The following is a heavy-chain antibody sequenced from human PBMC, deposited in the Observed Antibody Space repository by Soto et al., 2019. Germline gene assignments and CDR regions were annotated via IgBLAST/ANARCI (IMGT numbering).Heavy chain of an antibody. Sequence: SETLSLTCTVSGGAISSGGYYWSWIRQHPGKGLEWIGYIYYSGSTYYNPSLKSRISISVDTSKNQFSLKLSSVTAADTAIYYCARTHSYCSGGNCYDYWGQGTLVTVSS. CDR1: GGAISSGGYY. J-gene: IGHJ4*02. CDR3: ARTHSYCSGGNCYDY. CDR2: IYYSGST. D-gene: IGHD2-15*01. V-gene: IGHV4-31*03.